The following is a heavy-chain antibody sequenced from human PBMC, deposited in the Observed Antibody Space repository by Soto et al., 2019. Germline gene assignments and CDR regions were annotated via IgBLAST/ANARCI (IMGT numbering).Heavy chain of an antibody. CDR3: ARERYFDWFPPDY. CDR1: GYTFTSYD. D-gene: IGHD3-9*01. Sequence: ASVKVSCKASGYTFTSYDINWVRQATGQGLEWMGWISAYNGNTNYAQKLQGRVTMTTDTSTSTAYMELRSLRSDDTAVYYCARERYFDWFPPDYWGQGTLVTVSS. J-gene: IGHJ4*02. V-gene: IGHV1-18*01. CDR2: ISAYNGNT.